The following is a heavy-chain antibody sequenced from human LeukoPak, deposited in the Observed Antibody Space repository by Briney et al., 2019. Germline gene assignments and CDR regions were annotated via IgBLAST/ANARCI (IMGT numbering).Heavy chain of an antibody. D-gene: IGHD2-21*02. J-gene: IGHJ4*02. V-gene: IGHV4-38-2*01. CDR3: ARVFSMTHVDS. CDR2: LYHSGST. Sequence: TSETLSLTCVVSGYSINSGYYWTWIRQPPGKGLEWIGSLYHSGSTYYSPSLKSRVIISIDTSKNQFSLKLNSVTAADTAVYYCARVFSMTHVDSWGQGTLVTVSS. CDR1: GYSINSGYY.